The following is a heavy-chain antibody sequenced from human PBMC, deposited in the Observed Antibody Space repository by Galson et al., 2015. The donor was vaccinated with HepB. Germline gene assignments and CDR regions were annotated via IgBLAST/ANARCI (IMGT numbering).Heavy chain of an antibody. D-gene: IGHD6-13*01. V-gene: IGHV1-46*01. J-gene: IGHJ6*02. Sequence: SVKVSCKASGYTFTSYYMHWVRQAPGQGLEWMGIINPSGGSTSHAQKFQGRVTMTRDTSTSTVYMELSSLRSEDTAVYYCARKQVSTGSWQQLVREPYYYYYGMDVWGQGTTVTVSS. CDR1: GYTFTSYY. CDR2: INPSGGST. CDR3: ARKQVSTGSWQQLVREPYYYYYGMDV.